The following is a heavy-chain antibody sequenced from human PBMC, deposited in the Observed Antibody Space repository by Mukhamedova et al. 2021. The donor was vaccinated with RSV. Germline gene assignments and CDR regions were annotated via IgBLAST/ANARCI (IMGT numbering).Heavy chain of an antibody. V-gene: IGHV3-21*01. D-gene: IGHD4-17*01. CDR2: ISSSSSYI. CDR3: AREGGMTTVTTGNVYL. J-gene: IGHJ2*01. Sequence: GKGLEWVSSISSSSSYIYYADSVKGRFTISRDNAKNSLYLQMNSLRAEDTAVYYCAREGGMTTVTTGNVYLWGRGTLVTVSS.